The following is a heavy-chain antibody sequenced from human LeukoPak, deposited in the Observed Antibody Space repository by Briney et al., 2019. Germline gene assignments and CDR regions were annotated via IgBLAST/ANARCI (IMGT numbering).Heavy chain of an antibody. D-gene: IGHD2-2*01. Sequence: GGSLRLSCAASGFSFNNNAMSWVRQAPGEGLEWVSAINGGGDATEYADSVKGRFTISRDNSKKTLYLQMNSLRPEDTAVYYCARCTASCYANAFDVWGQGTLLTVSS. J-gene: IGHJ3*01. CDR2: INGGGDAT. CDR3: ARCTASCYANAFDV. V-gene: IGHV3-23*01. CDR1: GFSFNNNA.